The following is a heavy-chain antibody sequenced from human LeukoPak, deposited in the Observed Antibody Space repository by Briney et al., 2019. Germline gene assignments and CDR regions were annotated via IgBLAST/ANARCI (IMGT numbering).Heavy chain of an antibody. Sequence: SETLSLTCTVSGGSISSYYWSWIRQPPGKGLEWIGHIYYSGSTNYNPSLKSRVTISVDTSKNQFSLKLSSVTAADTAVYYCARVRAGYDNDHYYYYYMDVWGKGTTVTISS. D-gene: IGHD5-12*01. J-gene: IGHJ6*03. CDR3: ARVRAGYDNDHYYYYYMDV. CDR2: IYYSGST. CDR1: GGSISSYY. V-gene: IGHV4-59*01.